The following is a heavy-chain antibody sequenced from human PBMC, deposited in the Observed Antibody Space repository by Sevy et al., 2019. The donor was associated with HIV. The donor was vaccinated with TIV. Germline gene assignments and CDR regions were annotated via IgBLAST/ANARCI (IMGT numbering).Heavy chain of an antibody. D-gene: IGHD2-21*01. CDR1: GFTVSSNY. Sequence: GGSLRLSCAASGFTVSSNYMIWVRQAPGKGLEWVSLIYSEGTKNYADSVKGRFTISRDNSKNTPYLQMNSLRAEDTAVYYCAIGSVSLVIAKDAFHIWGQGTMVTVSS. V-gene: IGHV3-53*01. J-gene: IGHJ3*02. CDR2: IYSEGTK. CDR3: AIGSVSLVIAKDAFHI.